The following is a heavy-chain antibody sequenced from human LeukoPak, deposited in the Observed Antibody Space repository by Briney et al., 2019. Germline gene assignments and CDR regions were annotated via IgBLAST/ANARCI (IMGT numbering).Heavy chain of an antibody. CDR1: GFAFRSHA. J-gene: IGHJ3*02. CDR3: ARPRDRGSYGYDAFDI. V-gene: IGHV3-30*19. D-gene: IGHD1-26*01. CDR2: ISYDGSNK. Sequence: GGSLRLSCTASGFAFRSHAMHWVRQAPGKGLEWVAVISYDGSNKYYADSVKGRFTISRDNSKNTLYLQMNSLRAEDTAVYYCARPRDRGSYGYDAFDIWGQGTMVTVSS.